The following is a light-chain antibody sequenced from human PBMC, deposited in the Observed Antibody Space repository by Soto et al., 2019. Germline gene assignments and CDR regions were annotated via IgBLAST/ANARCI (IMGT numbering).Light chain of an antibody. CDR1: QSVNSSY. Sequence: EIVLTQSPGTLSLSPGERATLSCRASQSVNSSYLAWYQQKPGQAPRLLIYGASSRATGIPDRFSGSGSGTDFTLTISRLEPEDFAVYYCQQRGNSPTFGQGTKVDIK. J-gene: IGKJ1*01. CDR3: QQRGNSPT. V-gene: IGKV3-20*01. CDR2: GAS.